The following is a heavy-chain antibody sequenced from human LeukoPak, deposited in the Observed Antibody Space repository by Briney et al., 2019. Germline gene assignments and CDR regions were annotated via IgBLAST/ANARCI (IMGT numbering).Heavy chain of an antibody. V-gene: IGHV1-18*01. CDR2: ISAYNGNT. CDR1: GYLFYTYG. J-gene: IGHJ4*02. CDR3: PRYSGFVVPAAMPLLFYY. D-gene: IGHD2-2*01. Sequence: ASVKVSCKASGYLFYTYGISWVRQAPAQGLEWMGWISAYNGNTNYAQKCQGRVTMTTDTSTSTAYRELRSRRSDNTAVYDCPRYSGFVVPAAMPLLFYYWGQGTLGTVSS.